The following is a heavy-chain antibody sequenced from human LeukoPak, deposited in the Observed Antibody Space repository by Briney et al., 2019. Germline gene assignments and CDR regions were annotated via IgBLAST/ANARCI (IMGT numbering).Heavy chain of an antibody. V-gene: IGHV1-18*01. Sequence: GASVKVSCKASGYTFTSYGISWVRQAPGQGLEWMGWISAYNGNTNYAQKLQGRVTMTIDTSTSTAYMELRSLRSDDTAVYYCARDRLLWFRELFWNPFDYWGQGTLVTVSS. D-gene: IGHD3-10*01. CDR3: ARDRLLWFRELFWNPFDY. J-gene: IGHJ4*02. CDR2: ISAYNGNT. CDR1: GYTFTSYG.